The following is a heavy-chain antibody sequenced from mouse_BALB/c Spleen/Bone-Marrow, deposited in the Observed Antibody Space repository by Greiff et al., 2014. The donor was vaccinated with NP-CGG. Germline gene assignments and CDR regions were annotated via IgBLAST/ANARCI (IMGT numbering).Heavy chain of an antibody. D-gene: IGHD4-1*01. V-gene: IGHV5-12-1*01. CDR2: ISSGGGST. CDR1: EFAFSSYD. CDR3: ARHKLGRWYFDV. Sequence: EVKLMESGGGLVKPGGSLKLSCAASEFAFSSYDMSWVRQTPEKRLEWVAYISSGGGSTYYPDTVKGRFTISRDNAKNTLYLQMSSLQSEDTAMYYCARHKLGRWYFDVWGAGTTVTVSS. J-gene: IGHJ1*01.